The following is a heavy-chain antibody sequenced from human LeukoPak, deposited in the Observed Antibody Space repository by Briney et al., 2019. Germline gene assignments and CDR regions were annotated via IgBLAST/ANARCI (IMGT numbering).Heavy chain of an antibody. D-gene: IGHD3-10*01. CDR3: ARCYGSGMFNWFDP. CDR1: GDSFSYFY. V-gene: IGHV4-59*01. J-gene: IGHJ5*02. CDR2: IYNSGST. Sequence: SETLSLACTVSGDSFSYFYWSWIRQPPGKGLEWIGYIYNSGSTNYNPSLKSRVTISLDTPKNQFSLKLSSVTAADTAVYYCARCYGSGMFNWFDPWGQGTLVTVSS.